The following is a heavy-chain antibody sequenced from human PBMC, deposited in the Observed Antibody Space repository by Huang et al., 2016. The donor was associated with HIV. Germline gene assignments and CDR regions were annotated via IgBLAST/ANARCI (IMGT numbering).Heavy chain of an antibody. J-gene: IGHJ4*02. V-gene: IGHV3-74*01. D-gene: IGHD3-22*01. CDR1: GFSISSYW. Sequence: EVQLVESGGGLVQPGGSLRLSCAASGFSISSYWMHWVRQAPGKGLVWVARMNSGGSRTSDADYVKGRFTISRDNAKNTLYLQMNSLRAEDTAVYYCARDPRIQSWLNFFDYWGQGTLVSVSS. CDR3: ARDPRIQSWLNFFDY. CDR2: MNSGGSRT.